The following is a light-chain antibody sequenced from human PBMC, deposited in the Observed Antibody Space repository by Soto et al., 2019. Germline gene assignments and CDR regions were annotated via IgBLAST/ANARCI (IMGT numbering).Light chain of an antibody. Sequence: QSVLTQPASVSGSPGQSITISCTGTSSDVGSYNLVSWYQQHPGKAPKLMIYEGSKRPSGVSNRFSGSKSGHTASLTISGLQAEYEADYYCCSYAGSSTLVFGGGTKLTVL. CDR1: SSDVGSYNL. J-gene: IGLJ2*01. V-gene: IGLV2-23*01. CDR3: CSYAGSSTLV. CDR2: EGS.